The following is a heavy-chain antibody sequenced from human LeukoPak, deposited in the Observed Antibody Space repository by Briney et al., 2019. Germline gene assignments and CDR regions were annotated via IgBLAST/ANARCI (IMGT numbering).Heavy chain of an antibody. CDR3: ASDHSGWLGLGY. D-gene: IGHD6-19*01. CDR2: IYADGRS. J-gene: IGHJ4*02. Sequence: PSETLSLTCTVSNVSISSGSHYWNWIRQPAGKGLEWIGRIYADGRSNYNPSLRSRVTISVDTSKNQFSLRLSSVTATDTGVYYCASDHSGWLGLGYWGQGTLVSVSS. V-gene: IGHV4-61*02. CDR1: NVSISSGSHY.